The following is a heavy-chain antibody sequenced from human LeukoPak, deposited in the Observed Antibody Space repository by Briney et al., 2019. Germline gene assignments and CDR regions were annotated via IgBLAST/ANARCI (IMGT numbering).Heavy chain of an antibody. Sequence: PGGSLRLSCAASGFTFSDYYMSWIRQAPGKGLEWVSYISSSGSTIYYADSVKGRFTISRDNSKNTLYLQMNSLRAEDTAVYYCAKSFGITIFGVVMGVWGKGTTVTVSS. CDR1: GFTFSDYY. V-gene: IGHV3-11*01. D-gene: IGHD3-3*01. CDR3: AKSFGITIFGVVMGV. CDR2: ISSSGSTI. J-gene: IGHJ6*04.